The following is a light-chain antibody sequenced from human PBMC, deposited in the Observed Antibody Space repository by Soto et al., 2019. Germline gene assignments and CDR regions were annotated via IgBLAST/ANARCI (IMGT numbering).Light chain of an antibody. CDR3: QQYGSSPYT. Sequence: EIVLTQSPGTLSLSPGERATLSCRASQSVSSSYLAWYQQKPGQAPRLLIDGASSRANGIPDRFSGSGSGTDFTLTISRLEPEDFAVYYCQQYGSSPYTFGQGTKLEIK. J-gene: IGKJ2*01. CDR2: GAS. V-gene: IGKV3-20*01. CDR1: QSVSSSY.